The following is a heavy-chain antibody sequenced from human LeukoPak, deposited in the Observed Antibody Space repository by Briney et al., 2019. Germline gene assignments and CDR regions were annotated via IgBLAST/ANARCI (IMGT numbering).Heavy chain of an antibody. CDR1: GFTFDDYA. J-gene: IGHJ5*01. D-gene: IGHD6-6*01. CDR2: ISWNSGSI. V-gene: IGHV3-9*01. CDR3: TRDPRHFDS. Sequence: GGSLRLSCAASGFTFDDYAMHWVRQAPGKGLEWVSGISWNSGSIGYADSVKGRFTISRDNAKNSLYLQMSSLRVGDTAVYYCTRDPRHFDSCGQGTLVTVSS.